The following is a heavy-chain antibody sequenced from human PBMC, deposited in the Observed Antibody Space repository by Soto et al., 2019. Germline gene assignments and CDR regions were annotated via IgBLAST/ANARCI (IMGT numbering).Heavy chain of an antibody. CDR1: GGSIISGGYY. D-gene: IGHD5-18*01. CDR3: ARAGGYSYGRIDY. Sequence: TLSLTCTVSGGSIISGGYYWIWIRQHPGKGLEWIGYIYYSGSTYYNPSLKSRVTISVDTSKNQFSLKLSSVTAADTAVYYCARAGGYSYGRIDYWGQGTLVTVS. V-gene: IGHV4-31*03. CDR2: IYYSGST. J-gene: IGHJ4*02.